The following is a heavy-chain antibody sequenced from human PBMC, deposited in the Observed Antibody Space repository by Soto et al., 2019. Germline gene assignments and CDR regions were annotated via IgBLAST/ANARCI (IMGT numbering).Heavy chain of an antibody. V-gene: IGHV1-3*01. J-gene: IGHJ4*02. CDR3: ARSETEYSRFDY. CDR1: GYTFTRNA. Sequence: QVQLVQSGAEVKKPGASVKVSCKASGYTFTRNAIHWVRQAPGQRLEWIGKIDAGNGNTKYSEKFQGRVTITRDTSASAADMELSTLRSEDTSIYYCARSETEYSRFDYWGQGTLVTVSS. D-gene: IGHD6-6*01. CDR2: IDAGNGNT.